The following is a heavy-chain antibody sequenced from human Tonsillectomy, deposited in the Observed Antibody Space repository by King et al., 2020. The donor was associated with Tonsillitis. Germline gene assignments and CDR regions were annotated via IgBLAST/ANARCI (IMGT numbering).Heavy chain of an antibody. CDR3: ALDMLTGFYDS. V-gene: IGHV1-18*01. D-gene: IGHD3-9*01. CDR1: GYTSTTYG. Sequence: QLVQSGAEVKKPGASVKVSCKASGYTSTTYGITWVRQDPGQGLEWMGGSNADNGNTLYAQKLQGRVTITTDTSTRTAYMELRSLRSDDTAVYYCALDMLTGFYDSWCQGTQVTVSS. CDR2: SNADNGNT. J-gene: IGHJ5*01.